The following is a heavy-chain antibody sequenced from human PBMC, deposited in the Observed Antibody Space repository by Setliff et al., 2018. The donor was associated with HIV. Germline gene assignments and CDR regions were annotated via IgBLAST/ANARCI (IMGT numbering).Heavy chain of an antibody. CDR3: ARGGGFWSGQLDY. J-gene: IGHJ4*02. CDR1: GGSFSDHY. D-gene: IGHD3-3*01. CDR2: INHSGIS. Sequence: KTSETLSLTCAVYGGSFSDHYWSWIRQPPGKGLEWIGEINHSGISNFNPSLKSRVSIPIVTPRSQFSLKLSSVTAADTAVYYCARGGGFWSGQLDYWGQGTLVTVSS. V-gene: IGHV4-34*01.